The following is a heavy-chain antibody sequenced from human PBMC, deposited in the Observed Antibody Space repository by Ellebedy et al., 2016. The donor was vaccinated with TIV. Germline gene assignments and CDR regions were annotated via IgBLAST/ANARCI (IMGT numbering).Heavy chain of an antibody. J-gene: IGHJ4*02. CDR3: ATPTDATAKVDY. Sequence: GESLKISCVASGFSFSSYEMNWVRQAPGKGLEWVSYISNSDNIIYYADSVRGRFTISRDNAKNSLYLQMNGLRAEDTAVYWCATPTDATAKVDYWGLGTLVTVSS. V-gene: IGHV3-48*03. CDR1: GFSFSSYE. D-gene: IGHD4-17*01. CDR2: ISNSDNII.